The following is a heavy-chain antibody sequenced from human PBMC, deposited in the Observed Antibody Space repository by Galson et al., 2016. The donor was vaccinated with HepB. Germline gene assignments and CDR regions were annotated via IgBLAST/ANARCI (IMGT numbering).Heavy chain of an antibody. V-gene: IGHV3-23*01. CDR2: ISGSGAST. Sequence: SLRLSCAASGFTFSSYAMSWVRQAPGKGLEWVSVISGSGASTYYADSVKGRFTISRDNSKNTVYLQMNSLRGEDTALYYCAKRMSYSYYYAMDIWGQGTMVTVSS. J-gene: IGHJ6*02. D-gene: IGHD2-15*01. CDR3: AKRMSYSYYYAMDI. CDR1: GFTFSSYA.